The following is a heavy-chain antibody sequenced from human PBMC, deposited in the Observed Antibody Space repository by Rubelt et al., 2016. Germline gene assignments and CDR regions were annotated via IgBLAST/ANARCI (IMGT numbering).Heavy chain of an antibody. Sequence: QVQLVQSGAEVKKPGSSVKVSCKASGGTFSSYAISWVRQAPGQGLEWMGGIITIFGPANYARKCQGRGTITADASTSTAYMELSSMRSEDTAVYYCAREQQLVGGWFDPWGQGTLVTVSS. J-gene: IGHJ5*02. CDR3: AREQQLVGGWFDP. CDR2: IITIFGPA. V-gene: IGHV1-69*01. D-gene: IGHD6-13*01. CDR1: GGTFSSYA.